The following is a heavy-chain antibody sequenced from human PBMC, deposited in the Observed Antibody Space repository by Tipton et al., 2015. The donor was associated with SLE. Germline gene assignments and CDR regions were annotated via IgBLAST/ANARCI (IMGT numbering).Heavy chain of an antibody. D-gene: IGHD3-22*01. V-gene: IGHV4-4*07. Sequence: GLVKPSETLSLTCTVSGGSISSYYWSWIRQPAGKGLEWIGHIYTSGSTNYNPSLKSRVTMSVDTSTNQFSLNLNSVTAADTAVYYCARVGPYHSSGYFHDAFDIWGQGTMVTVSS. CDR2: IYTSGST. CDR3: ARVGPYHSSGYFHDAFDI. J-gene: IGHJ3*02. CDR1: GGSISSYY.